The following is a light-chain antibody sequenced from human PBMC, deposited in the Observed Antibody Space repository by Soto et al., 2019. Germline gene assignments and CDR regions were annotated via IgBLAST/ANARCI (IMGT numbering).Light chain of an antibody. J-gene: IGKJ4*01. CDR2: DAS. Sequence: DIQMTQSPSSLSASVGDRVTITCQASQDISNYINWYQQKPGKAPKLLIYDASNLETGVPSRFSGSGSGTDFIVTISSLQPEDIATYYCQQYDNLPITFGGGTKVEI. CDR3: QQYDNLPIT. V-gene: IGKV1-33*01. CDR1: QDISNY.